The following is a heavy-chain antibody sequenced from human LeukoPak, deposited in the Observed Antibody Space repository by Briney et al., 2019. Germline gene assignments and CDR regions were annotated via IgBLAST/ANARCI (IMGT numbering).Heavy chain of an antibody. D-gene: IGHD7-27*01. J-gene: IGHJ4*02. V-gene: IGHV4-39*01. Sequence: SETLSLTCTVSGGSISSSSYYWGWIRQPPGKGLEWIGSIYYSGSTYYNPSLKSRVTISVDTSKNQFSLKLSSVTAADTAVYYCARDYNWGLFDYWGQGTLVTVSS. CDR1: GGSISSSSYY. CDR3: ARDYNWGLFDY. CDR2: IYYSGST.